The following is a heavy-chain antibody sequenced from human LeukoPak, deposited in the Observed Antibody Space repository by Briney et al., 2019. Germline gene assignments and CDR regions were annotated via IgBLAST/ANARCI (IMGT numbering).Heavy chain of an antibody. J-gene: IGHJ3*02. CDR2: ISWNSGSI. CDR3: VKAEMSTVNAAFDI. V-gene: IGHV3-9*03. Sequence: GRSLRLSCAASGFTFDDYAMHWVRQAPGKGLEWVSGISWNSGSIGYADSVKGRFTISRDNAKNSLYLQMNSLRAEDMALYYCVKAEMSTVNAAFDIWGQGTMVTVSS. CDR1: GFTFDDYA. D-gene: IGHD5-24*01.